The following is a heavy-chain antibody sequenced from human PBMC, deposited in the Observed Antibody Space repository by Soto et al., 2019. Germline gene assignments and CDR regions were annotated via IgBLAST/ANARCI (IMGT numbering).Heavy chain of an antibody. V-gene: IGHV4-61*03. Sequence: QVQVQESGPGLVKPSETLSLTCAVSSVSVTSGSHYFLWIRQPPGKGLEWIGQTGSTNYNPSLKGRISISLDTSKNHFSLKLSSVTSADTAVYYCGVYKAGSGGNGYCGQGTLVTISS. CDR2: QTGST. CDR1: SVSVTSGSHY. D-gene: IGHD6-19*01. CDR3: GVYKAGSGGNGY. J-gene: IGHJ4*02.